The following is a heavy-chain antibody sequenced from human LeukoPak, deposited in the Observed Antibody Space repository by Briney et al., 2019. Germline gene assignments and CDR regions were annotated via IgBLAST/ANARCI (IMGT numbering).Heavy chain of an antibody. D-gene: IGHD4-17*01. J-gene: IGHJ4*02. CDR3: AKGSDYGDYIFNC. CDR2: ISGAGTTT. V-gene: IGHV3-23*01. CDR1: GIAFSSYA. Sequence: RGSLRLSCAASGIAFSSYATSWVRQAPGKGLEWVSGISGAGTTTYYADSVKGRFTISRDNSENTLSLQMNSLRAEDTALYYCAKGSDYGDYIFNCWGQGTQVTVSS.